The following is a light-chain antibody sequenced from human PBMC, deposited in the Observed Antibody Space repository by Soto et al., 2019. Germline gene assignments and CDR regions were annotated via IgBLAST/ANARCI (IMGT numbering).Light chain of an antibody. V-gene: IGKV1D-12*01. CDR1: QDINNW. Sequence: DIKVTQSPSSVSASVGDRVTITCRASQDINNWLAWYQQKPGKAPKLLIYTTSNLQSGVPSRFSGSGSRTDFTLTINSLQPEEFATYYCQQANSFPLTFGGGTKVEIK. CDR3: QQANSFPLT. CDR2: TTS. J-gene: IGKJ4*01.